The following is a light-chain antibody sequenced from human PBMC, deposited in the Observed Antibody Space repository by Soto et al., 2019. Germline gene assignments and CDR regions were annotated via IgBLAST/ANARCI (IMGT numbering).Light chain of an antibody. V-gene: IGLV2-23*01. Sequence: QSVLTQPASVSGSPGQSITISCTGTSSDVGSYNLVSWYQQHPGKAPKLMIYEGSKRPSGVSDRFSGSKSGNTASLTISGLQVEDEAEYYCCSYAGSSTYVVFGGGTKLTVL. J-gene: IGLJ2*01. CDR1: SSDVGSYNL. CDR2: EGS. CDR3: CSYAGSSTYVV.